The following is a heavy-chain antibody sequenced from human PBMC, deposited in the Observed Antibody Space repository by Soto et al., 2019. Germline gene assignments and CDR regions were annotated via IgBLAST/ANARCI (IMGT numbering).Heavy chain of an antibody. CDR2: IGTAGDT. CDR3: ARGQEVGAHFFDS. Sequence: GGSLRLSCEASGFTFSGFDMHWVRQPTGKGLEWVSTIGTAGDTYYAVSVKGRFTISRDNAKYSLSLQMNSLRAGDTAVYFCARGQEVGAHFFDSWGQGTQVTVSS. J-gene: IGHJ4*02. D-gene: IGHD2-15*01. V-gene: IGHV3-13*01. CDR1: GFTFSGFD.